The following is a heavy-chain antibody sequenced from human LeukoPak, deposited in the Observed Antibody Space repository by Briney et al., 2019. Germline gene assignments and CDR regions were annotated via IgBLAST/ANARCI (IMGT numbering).Heavy chain of an antibody. CDR1: GGSISSSSYY. J-gene: IGHJ4*02. D-gene: IGHD3-22*01. Sequence: PSETLSLTCTVSGGSISSSSYYWGWIRQPPGKGLEWIGSIYYSGSTYYNPSLRSRVTISVDTSKNQFSLKLSSVTAADTAVYYCARHSLGYYYDSRGYYGSDYWGQGTLVTVSS. CDR3: ARHSLGYYYDSRGYYGSDY. V-gene: IGHV4-39*01. CDR2: IYYSGST.